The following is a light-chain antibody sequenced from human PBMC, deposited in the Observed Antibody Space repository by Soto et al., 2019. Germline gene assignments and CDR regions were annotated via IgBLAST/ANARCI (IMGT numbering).Light chain of an antibody. CDR3: QQHNSFSIT. CDR1: QSISSW. Sequence: DIRMTQSPSTLSASVGDRVTITCRASQSISSWLAWYQQKPGKAPKLLIYDASNLESGVPSRFSGGGSGTEFSLTINSLQADDFATYYCQQHNSFSITFGQGTRLE. CDR2: DAS. J-gene: IGKJ5*01. V-gene: IGKV1-5*01.